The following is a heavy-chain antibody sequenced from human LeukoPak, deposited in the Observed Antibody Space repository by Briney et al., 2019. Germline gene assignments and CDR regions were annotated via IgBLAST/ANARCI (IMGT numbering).Heavy chain of an antibody. D-gene: IGHD3-3*01. J-gene: IGHJ6*03. CDR1: GFTFSSYW. Sequence: PGGSLRLSCAASGFTFSSYWMSWVRQAPGKGVEWVANIKQDGSEKYYVDSVKGRFTISRDNAKNSLYLQMNSLRAEDTAVYYCARGWATIFGVVIGSDYMDVWGKGTTVTVSS. CDR3: ARGWATIFGVVIGSDYMDV. V-gene: IGHV3-7*01. CDR2: IKQDGSEK.